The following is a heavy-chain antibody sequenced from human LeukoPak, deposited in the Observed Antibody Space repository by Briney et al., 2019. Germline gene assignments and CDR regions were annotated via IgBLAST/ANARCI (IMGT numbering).Heavy chain of an antibody. CDR2: SGRTGGT. CDR3: AKRDTIGSYYFDY. D-gene: IGHD6-19*01. CDR1: GFTFSTYG. J-gene: IGHJ4*02. V-gene: IGHV3-23*01. Sequence: QPGGSLRLSCAASGFTFSTYGMSWVRQAPGKGLEWVSASGRTGGTYYSDSVKGRFTISRDNSRNTLYLQMDNLRAEDTAVYYCAKRDTIGSYYFDYWGQGTLVTVSS.